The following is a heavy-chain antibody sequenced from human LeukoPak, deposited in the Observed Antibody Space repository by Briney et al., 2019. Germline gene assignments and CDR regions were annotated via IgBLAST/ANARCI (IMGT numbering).Heavy chain of an antibody. D-gene: IGHD3-16*01. Sequence: SETLSLTCTVSGGSISSSSYYWGWIRQPPGKGLEWIVSIYYSGSTYYNPSLKSRVTISVYTSKNQFSLKLSSVTAADTAVYYCARLGGSFTPPEYYFDYWGQGTLVTVSS. CDR3: ARLGGSFTPPEYYFDY. J-gene: IGHJ4*02. CDR1: GGSISSSSYY. CDR2: IYYSGST. V-gene: IGHV4-39*01.